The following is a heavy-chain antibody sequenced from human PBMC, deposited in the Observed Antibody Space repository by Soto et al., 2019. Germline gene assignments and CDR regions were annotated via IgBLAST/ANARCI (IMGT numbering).Heavy chain of an antibody. CDR3: ARHQGDSGSRYPWVYYYYYGMDV. CDR2: IYYSGST. J-gene: IGHJ6*02. Sequence: SETLSLTCTVSGGSISSSSYYWGWIRQPPGKGLEWIGSIYYSGSTYYNPSLKSRVTISVDTSKNQFSLKLSSVTAGDTAVYYCARHQGDSGSRYPWVYYYYYGMDVWGQGTTVTVSS. D-gene: IGHD1-26*01. V-gene: IGHV4-39*01. CDR1: GGSISSSSYY.